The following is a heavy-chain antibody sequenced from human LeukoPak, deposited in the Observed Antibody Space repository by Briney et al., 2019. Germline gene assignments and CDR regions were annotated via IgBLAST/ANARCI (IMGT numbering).Heavy chain of an antibody. Sequence: PSETLSLTCIVYGGSISGSNYHWGWIRQPPARGLEWVGNVHESGSAYYNSSLRSRTSISVDTSKNQFSLRLTAVTAVDTAVYYCAREPNAWGQGILVTVSS. CDR2: VHESGSA. CDR3: AREPNA. V-gene: IGHV4-39*07. J-gene: IGHJ5*02. CDR1: GGSISGSNYH.